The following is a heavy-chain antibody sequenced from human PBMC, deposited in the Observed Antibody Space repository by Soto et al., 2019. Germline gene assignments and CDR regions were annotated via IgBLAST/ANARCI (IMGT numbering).Heavy chain of an antibody. Sequence: QVQLVQSGAEVKKPGSSVKVSCKASGGTFSSYAISWVRQAPGQGLEWMGGIIPIFGTANYAQKFQGRVTITADEFTSTAYMELSSVRSDDTAVYHCARVSGIAVAGPNYYFDYWGQGTLVTVCS. J-gene: IGHJ4*02. CDR3: ARVSGIAVAGPNYYFDY. CDR2: IIPIFGTA. V-gene: IGHV1-69*01. CDR1: GGTFSSYA. D-gene: IGHD6-19*01.